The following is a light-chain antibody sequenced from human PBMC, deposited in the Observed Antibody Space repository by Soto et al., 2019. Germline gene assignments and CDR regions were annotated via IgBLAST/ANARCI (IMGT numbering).Light chain of an antibody. J-gene: IGKJ5*01. CDR1: QSVSSK. Sequence: EILMAQAPDTQAPSPGHGHTLCCXXSQSVSSKLAWYQQKPGQAPRLLIYDTSTRATGIPARFSGSGSGTEFTLTISSLQSEDFAVYYCQQYNNWPPITFGQGTRLEIK. CDR2: DTS. V-gene: IGKV3-15*01. CDR3: QQYNNWPPIT.